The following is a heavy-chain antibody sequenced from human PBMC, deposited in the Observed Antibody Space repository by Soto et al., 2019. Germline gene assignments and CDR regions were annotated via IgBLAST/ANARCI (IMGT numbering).Heavy chain of an antibody. CDR3: VRAGHVFDVHYYGMDL. CDR1: VFTFNGYS. V-gene: IGHV3-21*01. J-gene: IGHJ6*01. CDR2: ISSSGTYI. D-gene: IGHD3-10*01. Sequence: WGSLRISCESSVFTFNGYSMYWVRQAPEKGLEWVSCISSSGTYIYYADSVKGRFAISRDNANNVMYLQMDTLRAEDTAVYYCVRAGHVFDVHYYGMDLWGQGTTVTVSS.